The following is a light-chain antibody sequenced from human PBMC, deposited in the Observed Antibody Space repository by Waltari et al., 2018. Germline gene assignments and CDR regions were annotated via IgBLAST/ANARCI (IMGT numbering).Light chain of an antibody. CDR3: QQRNSYPFT. J-gene: IGKJ4*01. CDR2: PTS. V-gene: IGKV1-17*01. CDR1: QGINNA. Sequence: DIQMTQSPSSLSASVGDKVTITCRASQGINNALAWYQQKPGKAPNLLIYPTSNLQSGVPSRFSGSGSVADFTLTISSLQPEDFAVYYCQQRNSYPFTFGGGTKVEIK.